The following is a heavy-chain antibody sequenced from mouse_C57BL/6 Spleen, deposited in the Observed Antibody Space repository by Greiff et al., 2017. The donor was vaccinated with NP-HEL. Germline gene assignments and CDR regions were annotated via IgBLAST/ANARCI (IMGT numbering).Heavy chain of an antibody. CDR3: AILITTVVEGYWYFDV. V-gene: IGHV1-74*01. CDR1: GYTFTSYW. Sequence: QVQLQQPGAELVKPGASVKVSCKASGYTFTSYWMHWVKQRPGQGLEWIGRIHPSDSDTNYNQKFKGKATLTVDKSSSTAYMQLSSLTSEDSAVYYCAILITTVVEGYWYFDVWGTGTTVTVSS. CDR2: IHPSDSDT. J-gene: IGHJ1*03. D-gene: IGHD1-1*01.